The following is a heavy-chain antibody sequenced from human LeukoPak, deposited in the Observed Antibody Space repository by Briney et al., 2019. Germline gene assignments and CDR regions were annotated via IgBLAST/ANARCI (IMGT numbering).Heavy chain of an antibody. CDR2: ISDSGSGR. D-gene: IGHD5-12*01. CDR3: AKDGRKVATTLDS. J-gene: IGHJ4*02. CDR1: GFTFSNYA. V-gene: IGHV3-23*01. Sequence: PGGSLRLFCTASGFTFSNYAMSWVRQAPGRGLEWVSVISDSGSGRYYADSVKGRFTISRDNSKNALYLQTNSLRAEDTAVYYCAKDGRKVATTLDSWGQGTLVTVSS.